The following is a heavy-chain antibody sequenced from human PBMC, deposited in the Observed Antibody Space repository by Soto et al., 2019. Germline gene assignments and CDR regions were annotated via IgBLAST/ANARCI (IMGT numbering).Heavy chain of an antibody. CDR1: GGSFSGYY. CDR2: INHSGST. V-gene: IGHV4-34*01. D-gene: IGHD3-10*01. Sequence: SETLSLTCAVYGGSFSGYYWSWIRQPPGKGLEWIGEINHSGSTNYNPSLKSRVTISVDTSKNQFSLKPSSVTAADTAVYYCARVALTMVRGVIEYYYYYYMDVWGKGTTVTVSS. J-gene: IGHJ6*03. CDR3: ARVALTMVRGVIEYYYYYYMDV.